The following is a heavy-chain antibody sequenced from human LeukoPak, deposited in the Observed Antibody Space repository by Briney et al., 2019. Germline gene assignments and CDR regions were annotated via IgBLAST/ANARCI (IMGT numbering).Heavy chain of an antibody. J-gene: IGHJ4*02. CDR2: INSDGSST. CDR1: GFTFSSYW. V-gene: IGHV3-74*01. D-gene: IGHD3-22*01. Sequence: GGSLILSCAASGFTFSSYWMHWVRQAPGKGLVWVSRINSDGSSTSYADSVKGRFTISRDNAKNTLYLQMNSLRAEDTAVYYCARDQTDYYDSSGYDYWGQGTLVTVSS. CDR3: ARDQTDYYDSSGYDY.